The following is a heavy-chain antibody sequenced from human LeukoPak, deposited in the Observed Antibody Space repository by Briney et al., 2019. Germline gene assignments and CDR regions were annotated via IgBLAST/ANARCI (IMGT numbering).Heavy chain of an antibody. CDR1: GFTVSSNY. CDR2: IRYDGSNK. Sequence: GGSLRLSCAASGFTVSSNYMSWVRQAPGKGLEWVAFIRYDGSNKYYADSVKGRFTISRDNSKNTLYLQMNSLRAEDTAVYYCAKDPYYDFWSGYYYMDVWGKGTTVTVSS. CDR3: AKDPYYDFWSGYYYMDV. V-gene: IGHV3-30*02. D-gene: IGHD3-3*01. J-gene: IGHJ6*03.